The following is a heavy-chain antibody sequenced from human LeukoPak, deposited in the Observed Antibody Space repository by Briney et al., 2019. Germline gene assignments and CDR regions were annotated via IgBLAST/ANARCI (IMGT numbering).Heavy chain of an antibody. J-gene: IGHJ4*02. Sequence: GASVKVSCKASGYTFTSYGISWVRQALGQGLEWMGWISAYNGNTNYAQKLQGRVTMTTDTSTSTAYMELRSLRSDDTAVYYCARASAPGWGSYRSDYWGQGTLVTVSS. V-gene: IGHV1-18*01. CDR2: ISAYNGNT. D-gene: IGHD3-16*02. CDR3: ARASAPGWGSYRSDY. CDR1: GYTFTSYG.